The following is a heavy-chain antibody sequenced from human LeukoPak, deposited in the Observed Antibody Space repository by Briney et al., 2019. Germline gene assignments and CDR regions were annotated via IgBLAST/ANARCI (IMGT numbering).Heavy chain of an antibody. D-gene: IGHD6-19*01. CDR1: GFTFNTFA. Sequence: GGSLRLSCAASGFTFNTFAMYWVRQAPGKGLEWVSGIFGSGGSAHYADSVKGRFTISRDNSKNTVYLQMNSLRAEDTAVYYCAKTTTGYSSGRYPGWPADSWGQGALVTVSS. CDR3: AKTTTGYSSGRYPGWPADS. CDR2: IFGSGGSA. V-gene: IGHV3-23*01. J-gene: IGHJ4*02.